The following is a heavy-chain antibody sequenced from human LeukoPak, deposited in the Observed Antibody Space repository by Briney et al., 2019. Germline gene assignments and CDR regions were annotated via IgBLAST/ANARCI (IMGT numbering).Heavy chain of an antibody. Sequence: GGSLRLSCAASGFTFSSYAMSWVRQAPGKGLEWVSAISGSGGSTYYADSVKGWFTISRDNSKNTLYLQMNSLRAEDTAVYYCAKVDNPFEYYYDSSGYHYYWGQGTLVTVSS. D-gene: IGHD3-22*01. V-gene: IGHV3-23*01. CDR1: GFTFSSYA. J-gene: IGHJ4*02. CDR2: ISGSGGST. CDR3: AKVDNPFEYYYDSSGYHYY.